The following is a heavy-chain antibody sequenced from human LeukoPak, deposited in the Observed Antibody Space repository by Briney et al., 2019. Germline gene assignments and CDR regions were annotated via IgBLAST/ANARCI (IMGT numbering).Heavy chain of an antibody. J-gene: IGHJ4*02. D-gene: IGHD2/OR15-2a*01. Sequence: GGSLRLSCAASGFTVSSNYMAWVRQAPGKGLEWVSFINSGGATYYADSVKGRFTISRDNSKNTLYLQMNSLRVEDTAVYYCARGIGVDYWGQGTLVTVSP. CDR3: ARGIGVDY. V-gene: IGHV3-66*01. CDR1: GFTVSSNY. CDR2: INSGGAT.